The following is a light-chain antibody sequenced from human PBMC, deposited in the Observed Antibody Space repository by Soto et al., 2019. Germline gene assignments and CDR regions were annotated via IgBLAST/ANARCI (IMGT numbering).Light chain of an antibody. CDR1: SSDVGSHNF. CDR3: LSYADTAYV. J-gene: IGLJ1*01. CDR2: EVT. V-gene: IGLV2-23*02. Sequence: QSALTQPASVSGSPGQSITISCTGTSSDVGSHNFVSWYQQRPGKAPKLMIFEVTKRPSGVSSRFSASKSGNTAFLTVSGLQAEDEADYYCLSYADTAYVFGTGTKLTVL.